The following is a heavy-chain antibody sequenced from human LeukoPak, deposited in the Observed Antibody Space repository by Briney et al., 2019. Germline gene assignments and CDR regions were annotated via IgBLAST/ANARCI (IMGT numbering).Heavy chain of an antibody. CDR2: IYSGGST. V-gene: IGHV3-53*01. Sequence: GGSLRLSCAASGLTVSSNYMSWVRQAPGKGLEWVSVIYSGGSTYYAEAVKGRFTISTDNSKNTLYLQMKSLRAEDTAVYYCAREFEVAGLAMDVWGKGTTVTVSS. CDR3: AREFEVAGLAMDV. J-gene: IGHJ6*04. CDR1: GLTVSSNY. D-gene: IGHD6-19*01.